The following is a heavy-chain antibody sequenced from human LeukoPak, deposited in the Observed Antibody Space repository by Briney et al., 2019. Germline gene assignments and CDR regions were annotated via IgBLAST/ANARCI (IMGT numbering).Heavy chain of an antibody. J-gene: IGHJ6*03. CDR2: ISGSGGST. CDR3: AKDHCSRTSCYPIPYYMDV. Sequence: GGSLRLSCAASGFTFSTYAMRWVRQAPGKGLEGVSAISGSGGSTYYADSVKGRFTISRDNSKNTLYLQMNSLRAEDTAVYYCAKDHCSRTSCYPIPYYMDVWGKGTTVTVSS. D-gene: IGHD2-2*01. V-gene: IGHV3-23*01. CDR1: GFTFSTYA.